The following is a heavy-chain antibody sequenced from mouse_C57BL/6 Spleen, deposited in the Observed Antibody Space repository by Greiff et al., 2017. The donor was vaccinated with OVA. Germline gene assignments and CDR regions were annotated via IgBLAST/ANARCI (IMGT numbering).Heavy chain of an antibody. D-gene: IGHD2-4*01. CDR3: AMNDYDEGGFDY. CDR2: FHPYNDDT. Sequence: VKLMESGAELVKPGASVKMSCKASGYTFTTYPIEWMKQNHGKSLEWIGNFHPYNDDTKYNEKFKGKATLTVEKSSSTVYLELSRLTSDDSAVYYCAMNDYDEGGFDYWGQGTTLTVSS. V-gene: IGHV1-47*01. CDR1: GYTFTTYP. J-gene: IGHJ2*01.